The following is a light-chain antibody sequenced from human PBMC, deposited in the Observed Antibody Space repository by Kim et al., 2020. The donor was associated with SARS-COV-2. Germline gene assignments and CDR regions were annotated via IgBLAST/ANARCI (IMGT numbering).Light chain of an antibody. CDR1: SGHSSYA. J-gene: IGLJ3*02. Sequence: LGASVKLTCTLSSGHSSYAIAWHQQQPEKGPRYLMKLNSDGSHSKGDGIPDRFSGSSSGAERYLTISSLQSEDEADYYCQTWGTGIGFGGGTKVTVL. CDR3: QTWGTGIG. CDR2: LNSDGSH. V-gene: IGLV4-69*01.